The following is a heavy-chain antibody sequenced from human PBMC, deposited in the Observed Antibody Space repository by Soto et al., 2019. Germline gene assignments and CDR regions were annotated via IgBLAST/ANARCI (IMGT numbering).Heavy chain of an antibody. Sequence: QVQLVQSGAEVKNPGSTVKVSCKASGDTLSSYSINWVRQAPGQGLEWMGEIIHIFGTANYAQKFQGRVTITADEDTSTAYMELSSLRSEDTAVYYCARDGGRHSGGIDYWGQGTLVTVSS. V-gene: IGHV1-69*01. CDR1: GDTLSSYS. J-gene: IGHJ4*02. CDR3: ARDGGRHSGGIDY. D-gene: IGHD1-26*01. CDR2: IIHIFGTA.